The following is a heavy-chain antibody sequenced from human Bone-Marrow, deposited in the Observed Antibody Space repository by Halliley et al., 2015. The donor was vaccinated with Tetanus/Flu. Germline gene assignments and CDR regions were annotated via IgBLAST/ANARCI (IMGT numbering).Heavy chain of an antibody. CDR1: GYSFTSYW. J-gene: IGHJ5*02. CDR2: IYPGDSDA. V-gene: IGHV5-51*03. CDR3: ARSSSEYQLLFWFDP. D-gene: IGHD2-2*01. Sequence: QLVQSGAEVKKPGESLKISCKASGYSFTSYWIGWVRQMPGKGLEWMGIIYPGDSDARYSPSFKGQVTISVDKSISTAYLRWSSLKASDTATYYCARSSSEYQLLFWFDPWGQGALVTVTS.